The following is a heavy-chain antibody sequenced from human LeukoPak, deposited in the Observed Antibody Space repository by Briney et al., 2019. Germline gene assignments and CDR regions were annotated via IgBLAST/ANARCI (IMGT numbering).Heavy chain of an antibody. V-gene: IGHV4-34*01. Sequence: KASETLSLTCAVYGGSFSGYYWSWIRQPPGKGLEWIGEINHSGSTNYNPSLKSRVTISVDTSKNQFSLKLSSVTAADTAVYYCARSRRASRSNWFDPWGQGTLVTVSS. CDR1: GGSFSGYY. J-gene: IGHJ5*02. CDR2: INHSGST. CDR3: ARSRRASRSNWFDP.